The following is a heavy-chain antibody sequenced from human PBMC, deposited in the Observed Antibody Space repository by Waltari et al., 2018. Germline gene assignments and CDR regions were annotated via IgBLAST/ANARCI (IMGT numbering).Heavy chain of an antibody. CDR2: INNDGSST. Sequence: VQLVESGGGLVQPGGSLRLSCAASGVTLIRSWIHWVRQSPGKGLMCVSRINNDGSSTVYADSVKGRFTISRDDAKNTVSLQMNNLSAEDTALYYCARAGLLGAFDVWGQGTMVTVSS. D-gene: IGHD2-15*01. CDR1: GVTLIRSW. CDR3: ARAGLLGAFDV. V-gene: IGHV3-74*02. J-gene: IGHJ3*01.